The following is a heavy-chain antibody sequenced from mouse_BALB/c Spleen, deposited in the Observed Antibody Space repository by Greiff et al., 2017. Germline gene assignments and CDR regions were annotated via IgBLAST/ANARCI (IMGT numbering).Heavy chain of an antibody. CDR1: GYTFTSYW. J-gene: IGHJ3*01. CDR2: IYPSDSYT. Sequence: VQLQQPGAELVRPGASVKLSCKASGYTFTSYWINWVKQRPGQGLEWIGNIYPSDSYTNYNQKFKDKATLTVDKSSSTAYMQLSSPTSEDSAVYYCTRSPYGNYFAYWGQGTLVTVSA. CDR3: TRSPYGNYFAY. D-gene: IGHD2-1*01. V-gene: IGHV1-69*02.